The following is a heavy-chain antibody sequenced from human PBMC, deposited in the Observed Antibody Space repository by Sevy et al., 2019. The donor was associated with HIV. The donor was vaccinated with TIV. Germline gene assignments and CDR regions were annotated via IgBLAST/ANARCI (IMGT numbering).Heavy chain of an antibody. CDR2: ICYSGST. Sequence: SETLSLTCTVSGGSICSGGYYWSWIRQHPGKGLEWIGYICYSGSTYYNPSLKSRVTISVDTSKHQFSLKLSSVAAADAAVYYCAREGAMGPVWGQGTLVTVSS. D-gene: IGHD5-18*01. J-gene: IGHJ4*02. CDR3: AREGAMGPV. V-gene: IGHV4-31*03. CDR1: GGSICSGGYY.